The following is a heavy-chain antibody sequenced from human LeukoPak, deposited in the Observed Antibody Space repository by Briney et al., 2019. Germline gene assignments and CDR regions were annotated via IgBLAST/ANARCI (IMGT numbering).Heavy chain of an antibody. CDR2: IYYSGST. CDR1: GASISNSDYY. Sequence: SQTLSLTCTVSGASISNSDYYWGWIRQPPGKGLEWIGSIYYSGSTYYNPSLKSRVTISVDTSKNQFSLKLSSVTAADTAVYYCARLLYYYDSSGYYVDYWGQGTLVTVSS. D-gene: IGHD3-22*01. CDR3: ARLLYYYDSSGYYVDY. J-gene: IGHJ4*02. V-gene: IGHV4-39*07.